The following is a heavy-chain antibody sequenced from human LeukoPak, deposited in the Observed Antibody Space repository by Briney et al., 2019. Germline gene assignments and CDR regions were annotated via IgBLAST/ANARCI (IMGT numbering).Heavy chain of an antibody. Sequence: SETLSLTCTISGGSISSYYWSWIRQPPGKGLEWIGYIYYSGSTNYNPSLKSRVTISVDTSKNQFSLKLSSVTAADTAVYYCARDFGSRTDYWGQGTLVTVSS. CDR2: IYYSGST. CDR3: ARDFGSRTDY. D-gene: IGHD1-26*01. CDR1: GGSISSYY. V-gene: IGHV4-59*01. J-gene: IGHJ4*02.